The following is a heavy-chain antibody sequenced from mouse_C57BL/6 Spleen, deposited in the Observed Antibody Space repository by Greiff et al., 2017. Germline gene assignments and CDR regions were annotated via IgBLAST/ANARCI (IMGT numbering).Heavy chain of an antibody. CDR2: IYPGSGST. J-gene: IGHJ3*01. V-gene: IGHV1-55*01. CDR3: ARARFTTVGGFAY. CDR1: GYTFTSYW. D-gene: IGHD1-1*01. Sequence: QVQLQQPGAELVKPGASVKMSCKASGYTFTSYWITWVKQRPGQGLEWIGDIYPGSGSTYYNEKFKGKATLTADKSSSTAYMQLSSLTSEDSAVYFGARARFTTVGGFAYWGQGTLVTVSA.